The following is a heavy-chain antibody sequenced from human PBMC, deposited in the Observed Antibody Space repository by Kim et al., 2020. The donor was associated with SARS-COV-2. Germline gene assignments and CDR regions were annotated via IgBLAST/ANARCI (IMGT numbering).Heavy chain of an antibody. J-gene: IGHJ3*01. CDR1: GGTLRTYS. Sequence: SVKVSCKASGGTLRTYSVHWVRQAPGQGREWMGGIIPLYDRHNYAQMLQGRIPNNAEESTGTVPTELTSLSSDDTGTYSCAGMGRLSGIDFCGQGVMVT. CDR2: IIPLYDRH. V-gene: IGHV1-69*13. CDR3: AGMGRLSGIDF. D-gene: IGHD6-25*01.